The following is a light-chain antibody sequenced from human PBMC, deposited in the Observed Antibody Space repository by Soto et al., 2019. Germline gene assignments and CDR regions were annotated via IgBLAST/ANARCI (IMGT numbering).Light chain of an antibody. Sequence: DIQMTQSPSTLSASVGDRVTITCRASQSISSWLAWYQQKPGKAPKLLIYKASSLESGVPSRFSGSGSGTDFTLTTSSLQPDDFATYYCQQYNSYPLTFGGGTKVEIK. CDR2: KAS. CDR3: QQYNSYPLT. V-gene: IGKV1-5*03. CDR1: QSISSW. J-gene: IGKJ4*01.